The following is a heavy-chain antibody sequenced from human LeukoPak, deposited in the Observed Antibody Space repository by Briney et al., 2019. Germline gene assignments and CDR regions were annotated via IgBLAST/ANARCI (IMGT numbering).Heavy chain of an antibody. CDR1: GFTFSTYS. J-gene: IGHJ4*02. D-gene: IGHD4-23*01. V-gene: IGHV3-21*01. CDR3: ARDHRGYGGNSVY. CDR2: ISSSSSYI. Sequence: GGSLRLSCAASGFTFSTYSMNWVRQAPGKGLEWVSSISSSSSYIYYADSVKGRFTISRDNAKNSLYLQMNSLRAEDTAVYYCARDHRGYGGNSVYWGQGTLVTVSS.